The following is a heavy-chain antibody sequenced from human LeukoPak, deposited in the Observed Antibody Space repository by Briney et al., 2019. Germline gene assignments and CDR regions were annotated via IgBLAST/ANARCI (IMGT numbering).Heavy chain of an antibody. V-gene: IGHV1-18*01. CDR3: ARDLTEVGYYGSGSFDY. J-gene: IGHJ4*02. D-gene: IGHD3-10*01. CDR1: GYTFNSYG. CDR2: IHTYNGHT. Sequence: GASVKVSCKSSGYTFNSYGITWVRQAPGQGLEWVGWIHTYNGHTNYAQKLQGRVTMTTDTSTNTAYMEMRSLRSDDTAVYYCARDLTEVGYYGSGSFDYWGPGTLVTVSS.